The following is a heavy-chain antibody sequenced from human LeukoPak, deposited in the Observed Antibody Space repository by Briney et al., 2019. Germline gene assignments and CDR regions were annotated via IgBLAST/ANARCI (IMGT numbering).Heavy chain of an antibody. CDR2: IIEKGNA. J-gene: IGHJ2*01. Sequence: PSETLSLTCAVYGGSFSGYYWTWIRQTPEKGLEWIGEIIEKGNANYNPSLKSRVTIDLDTSKNQFSLKLTSMTAADTAMYYCARGYYPPRWYFDLWGRGTLVTVSS. CDR3: ARGYYPPRWYFDL. CDR1: GGSFSGYY. D-gene: IGHD3-10*01. V-gene: IGHV4-34*01.